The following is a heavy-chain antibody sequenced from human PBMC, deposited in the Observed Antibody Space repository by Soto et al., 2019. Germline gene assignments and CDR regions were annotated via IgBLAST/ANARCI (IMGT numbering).Heavy chain of an antibody. CDR3: AVLPRGSGSYYNGGWIRDDY. Sequence: ASVKVSCKASGYTFTSYDINWVRQATGQGLEWMGWMNPNSGNTGYAQKFQGRVTMTRNTSISTAYMELSSLRSEDTAVYYCAVLPRGSGSYYNGGWIRDDYWGQGTQVTVSS. J-gene: IGHJ4*02. CDR1: GYTFTSYD. D-gene: IGHD3-10*01. CDR2: MNPNSGNT. V-gene: IGHV1-8*01.